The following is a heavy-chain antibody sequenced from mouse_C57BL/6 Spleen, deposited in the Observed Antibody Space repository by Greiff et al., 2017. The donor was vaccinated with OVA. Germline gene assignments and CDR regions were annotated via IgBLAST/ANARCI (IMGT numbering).Heavy chain of an antibody. V-gene: IGHV2-2*01. J-gene: IGHJ1*03. CDR1: GFSLTSYG. CDR3: ARDSPIYYYGSSYWSFDV. Sequence: VQLQQSGPGLVQPSPSLSITCTASGFSLTSYGVHWVRQSPGKGLEWLGVIWSGGSTDYNAAFISRLSISKDNPKSQVFFKMTSPQADDPAICYCARDSPIYYYGSSYWSFDVWGTGTTVTVSS. CDR2: IWSGGST. D-gene: IGHD1-1*01.